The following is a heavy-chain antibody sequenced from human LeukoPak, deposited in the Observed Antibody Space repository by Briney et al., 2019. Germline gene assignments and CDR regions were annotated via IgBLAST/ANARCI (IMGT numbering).Heavy chain of an antibody. CDR1: EYSFPNYC. D-gene: IGHD6-13*01. V-gene: IGHV5-51*01. CDR3: ARHRGIAAAVAEN. CDR2: IYPDDSDT. J-gene: IGHJ4*02. Sequence: GESLKISCKHSEYSFPNYCIGWVRQLPGKGLEWMGIIYPDDSDTRYSPSFQGQVTISADKSISTAYLQWSSLKASDTAMYYCARHRGIAAAVAENWGQGALVTVSS.